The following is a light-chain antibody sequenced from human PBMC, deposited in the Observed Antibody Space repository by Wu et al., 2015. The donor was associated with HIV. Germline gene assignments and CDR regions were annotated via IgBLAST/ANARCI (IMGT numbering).Light chain of an antibody. J-gene: IGKJ5*01. CDR2: DAS. CDR1: QSVSGT. CDR3: QQHYKWPLT. Sequence: EIVLTQSPATLSFSPGERATLSCRASQSVSGTLAWYQQKPGQAPRLPIYDASTRATGIPDRFSGSGSVTDFTLTISSLEPEDFAIYYCQQHYKWPLTFGQGTRLEIK. V-gene: IGKV3-11*01.